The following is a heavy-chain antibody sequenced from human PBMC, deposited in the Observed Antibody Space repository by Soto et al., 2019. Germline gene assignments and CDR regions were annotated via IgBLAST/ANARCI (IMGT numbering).Heavy chain of an antibody. CDR1: GYTFTGYY. D-gene: IGHD4-17*01. CDR2: INPNSGGT. J-gene: IGHJ6*03. CDR3: ARDGYGDYYAYYYYYYMDV. Sequence: ASVKVSCKASGYTFTGYYMHWVRQAPGQGLEWMGWINPNSGGTNYSQKFQGRVTITRDTSASTAYMELSSLRSEDTAVYYCARDGYGDYYAYYYYYYMDVWGKGTTVTVSS. V-gene: IGHV1-2*02.